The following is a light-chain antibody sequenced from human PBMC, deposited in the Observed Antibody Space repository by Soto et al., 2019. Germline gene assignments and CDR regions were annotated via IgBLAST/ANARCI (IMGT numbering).Light chain of an antibody. Sequence: EIVLTQSPGTLSLSPGERATLSCRASQSVSSSYLAWYQHKPGQAPRLLIYGASSRATGIPDRFSGSGSGTDFTLTISRLEPEDFAVYYCQQYGSSPLYTFGQETKLEIK. J-gene: IGKJ2*01. V-gene: IGKV3-20*01. CDR1: QSVSSSY. CDR3: QQYGSSPLYT. CDR2: GAS.